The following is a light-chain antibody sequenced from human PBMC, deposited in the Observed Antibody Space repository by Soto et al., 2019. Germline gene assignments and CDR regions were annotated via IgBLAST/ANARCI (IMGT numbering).Light chain of an antibody. J-gene: IGKJ1*01. CDR2: GAS. V-gene: IGKV3-20*01. CDR3: QQYESSPRT. Sequence: EIVLTQFPGTLSLSPGERATLSCRASQSVGSNSLAWYQQKVGRAPRVLIYGASNRATGIPDRFSASGSGTDFTLTISRLEPEDFAVYYCQQYESSPRTFGQGTKWIS. CDR1: QSVGSNS.